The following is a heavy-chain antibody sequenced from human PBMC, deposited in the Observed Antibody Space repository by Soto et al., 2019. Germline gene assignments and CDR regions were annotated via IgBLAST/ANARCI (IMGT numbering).Heavy chain of an antibody. CDR3: AREGRGKKAGYNGLVSLGY. V-gene: IGHV1-69*06. CDR1: GSRFSNYV. J-gene: IGHJ4*02. CDR2: IIPIFNST. D-gene: IGHD2-2*02. Sequence: QVQLVQSGAEVKTPGSSLKVSCKVSGSRFSNYVISWVRQAPGHGLEWLGRIIPIFNSTKYAQNFQGRVTITADKSTSTDSLELSSLRSDDTAVYYWAREGRGKKAGYNGLVSLGYWGQGTLVTVSS.